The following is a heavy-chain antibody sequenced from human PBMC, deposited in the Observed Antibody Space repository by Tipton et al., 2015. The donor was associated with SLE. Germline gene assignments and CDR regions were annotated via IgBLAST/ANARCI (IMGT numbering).Heavy chain of an antibody. CDR2: IYSGGST. D-gene: IGHD6-6*01. Sequence: SLRLSCAASGFTVSSYAMSWVRQAPGKGLEWVSVIYSGGSTYYADSVKGRFTISRHNSKNTLYLQMNSLTAEDTAVYYCARSLGEYSSSSNYYYYYMDVWGKGTTVTVSS. CDR1: GFTVSSYA. J-gene: IGHJ6*03. CDR3: ARSLGEYSSSSNYYYYYMDV. V-gene: IGHV3-53*04.